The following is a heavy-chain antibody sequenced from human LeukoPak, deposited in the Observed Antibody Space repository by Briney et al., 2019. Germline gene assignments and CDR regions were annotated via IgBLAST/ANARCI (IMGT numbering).Heavy chain of an antibody. CDR3: ARTNQISETAFDI. D-gene: IGHD1-14*01. CDR2: ISLSGSGST. Sequence: SETLSLTCTVSGDSISTYYWSWIRQPPGKGLEWIAYISLSGSGSTKYNPSVKNRVTISVDTSKNQFSLKLSSVTAADTAAYYCARTNQISETAFDIWGQGTMVIVSS. V-gene: IGHV4-59*01. J-gene: IGHJ3*02. CDR1: GDSISTYY.